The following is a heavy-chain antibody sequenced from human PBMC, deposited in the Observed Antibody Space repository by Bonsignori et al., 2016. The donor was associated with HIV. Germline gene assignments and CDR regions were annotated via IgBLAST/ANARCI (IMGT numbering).Heavy chain of an antibody. CDR2: IYYSGST. D-gene: IGHD6-19*01. V-gene: IGHV4-39*07. J-gene: IGHJ3*02. Sequence: VRQMPGKGLEWIGSIYYSGSTYYNPSLKSRVTISVDTSKNQFSLKLSSVTAADTAVYYCARDRGSSGWYDLRAFDIWGQGTMVTVSS. CDR3: ARDRGSSGWYDLRAFDI.